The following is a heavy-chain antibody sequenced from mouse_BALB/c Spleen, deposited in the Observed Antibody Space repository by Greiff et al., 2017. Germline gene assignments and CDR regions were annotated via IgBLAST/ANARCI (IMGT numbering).Heavy chain of an antibody. V-gene: IGHV5-12-2*01. CDR1: GFTFSSYT. Sequence: VKLMESGGGLVQPGGSLKLSCAASGFTFSSYTMSWVRQTPEKRLEWVAYISNGGGSTYYPDTVKGRFTISRDNAKNTLYLQMSSLKSEDTAMYYCARRGDYDAWFAYWGQGTLVTVSA. J-gene: IGHJ3*01. D-gene: IGHD2-4*01. CDR2: ISNGGGST. CDR3: ARRGDYDAWFAY.